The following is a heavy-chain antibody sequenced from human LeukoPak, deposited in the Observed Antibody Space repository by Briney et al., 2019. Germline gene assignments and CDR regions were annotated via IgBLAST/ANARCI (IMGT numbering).Heavy chain of an antibody. D-gene: IGHD6-19*01. J-gene: IGHJ5*02. Sequence: PSETLSLTCTVSGGSISSYYWSWIRQPAGKGLEWIGRIYTSGITNYNPSLKSRVTMSVDTSKKQFSLKLTSVTAADTAVYYCARDGSGSGWYWFDPWGQGTLVTVSS. V-gene: IGHV4-4*07. CDR3: ARDGSGSGWYWFDP. CDR1: GGSISSYY. CDR2: IYTSGIT.